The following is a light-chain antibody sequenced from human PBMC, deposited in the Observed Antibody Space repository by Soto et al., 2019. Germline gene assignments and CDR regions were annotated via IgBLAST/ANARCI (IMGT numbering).Light chain of an antibody. Sequence: EIFMTQSPATLSVSPGEKVILSCRASQSVGTTLAWHQQKPGQAPSLLIRGASTRATGVPARFSGSGSGTEFTLTISSLQSEDFAIYYCQQYSASPTFGGGTTLEIK. V-gene: IGKV3-15*01. J-gene: IGKJ4*02. CDR3: QQYSASPT. CDR1: QSVGTT. CDR2: GAS.